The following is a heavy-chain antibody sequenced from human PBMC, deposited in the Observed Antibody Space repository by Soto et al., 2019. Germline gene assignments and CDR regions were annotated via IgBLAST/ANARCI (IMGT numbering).Heavy chain of an antibody. J-gene: IGHJ4*02. CDR3: ARVSRYYDSSGYYY. V-gene: IGHV3-48*02. D-gene: IGHD3-22*01. Sequence: GGSLRLSCAASGFTFSSYSMNWVRQAPGKGLEWVSYISSSSSTIYYADSVKGRFTISRDNAKNSLYLQMNSLRDEDTAVYYCARVSRYYDSSGYYYWGQGTLVTVSS. CDR2: ISSSSSTI. CDR1: GFTFSSYS.